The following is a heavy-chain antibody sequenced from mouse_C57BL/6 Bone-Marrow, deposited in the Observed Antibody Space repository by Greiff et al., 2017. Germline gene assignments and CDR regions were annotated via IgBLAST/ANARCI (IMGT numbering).Heavy chain of an antibody. J-gene: IGHJ2*01. Sequence: VMLVESGGDSVKPGGSLKLSCAASGFTFSSYGMSWVRQTPDKRLEWVATISSGGSYTYYPDSVKGRFTIARDHAKNTLYQQMRSMNAEDAAMYYCGRQRVTTFYYFDYWGQGTTLTVSS. V-gene: IGHV5-6*02. CDR2: ISSGGSYT. D-gene: IGHD2-2*01. CDR1: GFTFSSYG. CDR3: GRQRVTTFYYFDY.